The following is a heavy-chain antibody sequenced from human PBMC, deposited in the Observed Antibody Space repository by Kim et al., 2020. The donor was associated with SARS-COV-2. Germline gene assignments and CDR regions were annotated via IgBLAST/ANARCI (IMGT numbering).Heavy chain of an antibody. CDR1: GYTFTSYG. Sequence: ASVKVSCKASGYTFTSYGISWVRQAPGQGLEWMGWISAYNGNTNYAQKLQGRVTMTTDTSTSTAYMELRSLRSDDTAVYYCARDRRREDIVATIRKANFDYWGQGTLVTVSS. D-gene: IGHD5-12*01. CDR2: ISAYNGNT. J-gene: IGHJ4*02. V-gene: IGHV1-18*04. CDR3: ARDRRREDIVATIRKANFDY.